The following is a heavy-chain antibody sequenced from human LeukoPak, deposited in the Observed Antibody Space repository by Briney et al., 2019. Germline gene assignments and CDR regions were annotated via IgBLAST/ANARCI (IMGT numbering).Heavy chain of an antibody. D-gene: IGHD3-22*01. CDR3: ARRVNYDTSAQGWYFDL. CDR2: IGHSGYTT. CDR1: GFTFSSYA. Sequence: RPGGSLRLSCAASGFTFSSYAMSWVRQAPGKGLEWVSAIGHSGYTTYYADSVKGRFTISRDNSKNTLYLQMNSLRAEDTAMYYCARRVNYDTSAQGWYFDLWGRGTLLTVSS. J-gene: IGHJ2*01. V-gene: IGHV3-23*01.